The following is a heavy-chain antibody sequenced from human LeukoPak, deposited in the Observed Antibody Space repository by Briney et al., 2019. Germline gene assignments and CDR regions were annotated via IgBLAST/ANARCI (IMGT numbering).Heavy chain of an antibody. CDR2: VSGNGDTT. V-gene: IGHV3-23*01. CDR3: ARDLNAFDI. D-gene: IGHD3-9*01. CDR1: GFTFDSFA. J-gene: IGHJ3*02. Sequence: PGGSLRLSCAASGFTFDSFAMNWVRQAPGKGLEWISGVSGNGDTTDYADSVKGRFTISRYNSKNTLYLQMNSLRAEDTAVYYCARDLNAFDIWGQGTMVTVSS.